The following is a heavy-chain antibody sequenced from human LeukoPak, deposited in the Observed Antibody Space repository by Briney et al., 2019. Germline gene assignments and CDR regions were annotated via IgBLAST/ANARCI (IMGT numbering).Heavy chain of an antibody. V-gene: IGHV3-30*18. CDR1: GFTFSSYG. D-gene: IGHD6-19*01. CDR2: ISYDGSNK. CDR3: AKDRYSSGWDHWFDP. J-gene: IGHJ5*02. Sequence: RRSLRLSCAASGFTFSSYGMHWVRQAPGKGLEWVAVISYDGSNKYYADSVKGRFTISRDNSKNTLYLQMNSLRAEDTAVYYCAKDRYSSGWDHWFDPWGQGTLVTVSS.